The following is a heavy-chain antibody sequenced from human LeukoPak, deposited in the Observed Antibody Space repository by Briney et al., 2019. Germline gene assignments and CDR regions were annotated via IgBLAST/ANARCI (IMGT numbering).Heavy chain of an antibody. Sequence: PGGSLRLSCAASGFTFSSYNMKWVRQAPGKGLEWVSSISSRSSYIFYADSVKGRFTISRDNAKKSLYLQMNSLRAEDTAVYYCASGVNYFVYWGQGTLVSVCS. V-gene: IGHV3-21*01. CDR3: ASGVNYFVY. CDR2: ISSRSSYI. J-gene: IGHJ4*02. D-gene: IGHD3-3*01. CDR1: GFTFSSYN.